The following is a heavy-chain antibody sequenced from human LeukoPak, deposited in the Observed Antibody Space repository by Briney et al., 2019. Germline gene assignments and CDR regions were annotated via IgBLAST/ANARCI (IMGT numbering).Heavy chain of an antibody. CDR3: ARPAYTAAYDL. Sequence: GGSLRLSCAASGFTFSSYAMHWVRQAPGKGLEWVAVISYDGSNKYYADSVKGRFTISRDNSKNTLYLQMNSLRAEDTAVYYCARPAYTAAYDLWGQGTMVTVSS. J-gene: IGHJ3*01. D-gene: IGHD3-16*01. CDR2: ISYDGSNK. CDR1: GFTFSSYA. V-gene: IGHV3-30-3*01.